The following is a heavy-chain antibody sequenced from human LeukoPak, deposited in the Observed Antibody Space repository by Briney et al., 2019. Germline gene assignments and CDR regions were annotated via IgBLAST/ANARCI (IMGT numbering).Heavy chain of an antibody. CDR1: GFTFSSYS. Sequence: GGSLRLSCAASGFTFSSYSMNWVRQAPGKGLEWVGYIRSKAYGGTTEYAASVKGRFTISRDDSKSIAYLQMNSLKTEDTAVYYCTRGPQRGTMVRGVISYFDYWGQGTLVTVSS. V-gene: IGHV3-49*04. D-gene: IGHD3-10*01. CDR2: IRSKAYGGTT. J-gene: IGHJ4*02. CDR3: TRGPQRGTMVRGVISYFDY.